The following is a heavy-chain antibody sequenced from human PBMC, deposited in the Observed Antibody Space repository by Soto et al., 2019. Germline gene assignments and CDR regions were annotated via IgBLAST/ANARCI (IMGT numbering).Heavy chain of an antibody. CDR2: IYYSGST. J-gene: IGHJ4*02. D-gene: IGHD5-18*01. CDR1: GGSISSGGYY. CDR3: ARSGSIRRPAMVLYMSFDY. V-gene: IGHV4-31*03. Sequence: QVQLQESGPGLVKPSQTLSLTCTVSGGSISSGGYYWSWIRQHPGKGLEWIGYIYYSGSTYYNPSLQSRVTISVDTSKNQFSLKLSSVTAADTAVYYCARSGSIRRPAMVLYMSFDYWGQGTLVTVSS.